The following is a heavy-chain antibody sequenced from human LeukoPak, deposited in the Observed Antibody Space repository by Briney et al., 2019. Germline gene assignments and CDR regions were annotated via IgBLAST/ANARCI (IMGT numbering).Heavy chain of an antibody. V-gene: IGHV1-69*13. J-gene: IGHJ4*02. Sequence: SVKVSCKASGGTFSSYAISWVRQAPGQGLEWMGGIIPIFGTANYAQKFQGRVAITADESTSTAYMELSSLRSEDTAVYYCARDRVVDYYDSSVVYFDYWGQGTLVTVSS. CDR3: ARDRVVDYYDSSVVYFDY. CDR1: GGTFSSYA. CDR2: IIPIFGTA. D-gene: IGHD3-22*01.